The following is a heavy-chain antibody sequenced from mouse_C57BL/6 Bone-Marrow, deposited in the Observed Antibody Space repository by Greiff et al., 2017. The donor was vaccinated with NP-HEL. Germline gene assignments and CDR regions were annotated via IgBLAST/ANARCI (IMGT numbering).Heavy chain of an antibody. CDR3: ARNPVDDGYSVSHWYFDV. CDR1: GFTFTDYY. CDR2: IRNKANGYTT. V-gene: IGHV7-3*01. D-gene: IGHD2-3*01. Sequence: VQLKESGGGLVQPGGSLSLSCAASGFTFTDYYMSWVRQPPGKALEWLGFIRNKANGYTTEYSASVKGRFTISRDNSQSILYLQMNALRAEDSATYYCARNPVDDGYSVSHWYFDVGGTGTTVTVSS. J-gene: IGHJ1*03.